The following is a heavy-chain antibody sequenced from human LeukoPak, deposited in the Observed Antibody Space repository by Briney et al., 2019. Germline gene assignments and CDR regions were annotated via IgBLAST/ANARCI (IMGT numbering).Heavy chain of an antibody. CDR3: ATGEGYHFDY. CDR2: IKTDGSLT. D-gene: IGHD3-16*01. Sequence: GGSLRLSCAASGFTFSNYWTNWVRQVPGKGLLWVSYIKTDGSLTNYADSVKGRFTISRDNAKNMVYLQMNSLRAEDTAVYCCATGEGYHFDYWGRGALVTVSS. V-gene: IGHV3-74*01. CDR1: GFTFSNYW. J-gene: IGHJ4*02.